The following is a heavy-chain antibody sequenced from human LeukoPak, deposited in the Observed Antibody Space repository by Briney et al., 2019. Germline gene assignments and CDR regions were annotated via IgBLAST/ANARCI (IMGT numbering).Heavy chain of an antibody. D-gene: IGHD3-10*01. CDR2: IKQDGTEK. J-gene: IGHJ4*02. Sequence: GGSLRLSCAVSGFTFTTYWMSWVRQAPGKGLEWVANIKQDGTEKYYVDSVKGRFTISRDNARNSLELQMNSLRVEDTAVYYCAKVAKYYYGSETYYSFEQWGQGTPVTASS. CDR3: AKVAKYYYGSETYYSFEQ. CDR1: GFTFTTYW. V-gene: IGHV3-7*01.